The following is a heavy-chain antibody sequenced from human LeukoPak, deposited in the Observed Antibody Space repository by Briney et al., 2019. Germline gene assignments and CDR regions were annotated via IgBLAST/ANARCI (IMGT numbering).Heavy chain of an antibody. CDR1: GGSISSNNW. V-gene: IGHV4-4*02. J-gene: IGHJ3*01. Sequence: SETLSLTCAVSGGSISSNNWWGWVRQPPGKGLEWIGEIYHSGSPNYNPSLKSRVTISVDKSRNHFSLNLSSVTAADTAVYYCARDHIVGAPRRAFDVWGQGTMVTVSS. CDR2: IYHSGSP. D-gene: IGHD1-26*01. CDR3: ARDHIVGAPRRAFDV.